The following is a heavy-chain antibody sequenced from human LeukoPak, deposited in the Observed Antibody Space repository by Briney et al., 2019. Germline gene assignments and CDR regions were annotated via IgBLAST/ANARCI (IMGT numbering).Heavy chain of an antibody. J-gene: IGHJ4*02. Sequence: SETLSLTCTVSGGSISSYYWSWIRQPPGKGLEWIGYIYYSGSTNYNPSLKSRVTISVDTSKNQFSLKLSSVAAADTAVYYCARDRGYGSARYYFDYWGQGTLVTVSS. D-gene: IGHD6-13*01. CDR2: IYYSGST. V-gene: IGHV4-59*01. CDR1: GGSISSYY. CDR3: ARDRGYGSARYYFDY.